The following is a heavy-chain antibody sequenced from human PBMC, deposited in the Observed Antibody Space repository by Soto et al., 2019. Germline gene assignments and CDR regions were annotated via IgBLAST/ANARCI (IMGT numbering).Heavy chain of an antibody. CDR3: AREGRGSALDY. Sequence: QVQLVESGGGLVKPGGSLRLSCVASGFSFSDNYMSWIRQAPGKGLEWVSYIRSGYTYTSYADSVKGRFTISRDNARNSLYLQMNSLRAEDTAVYYCAREGRGSALDYWGQGTLVTVSS. V-gene: IGHV3-11*06. J-gene: IGHJ4*02. CDR2: IRSGYTYT. CDR1: GFSFSDNY. D-gene: IGHD3-10*01.